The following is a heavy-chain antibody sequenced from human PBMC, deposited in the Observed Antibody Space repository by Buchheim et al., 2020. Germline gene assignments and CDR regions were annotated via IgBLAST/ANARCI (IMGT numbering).Heavy chain of an antibody. CDR3: AKDYHGSGSYYSPDY. J-gene: IGHJ4*02. CDR2: ISYDGSNK. D-gene: IGHD3-10*01. V-gene: IGHV3-30*18. Sequence: VQLVESGGSVVQPGRSLKLSCAASGFTFSTCGMHWVRQAPGEGLEWVAVISYDGSNKYYGDSVKGRFTISRDNSKNTLYMQMNSLRVEDTAVYYCAKDYHGSGSYYSPDYWGQGTL. CDR1: GFTFSTCG.